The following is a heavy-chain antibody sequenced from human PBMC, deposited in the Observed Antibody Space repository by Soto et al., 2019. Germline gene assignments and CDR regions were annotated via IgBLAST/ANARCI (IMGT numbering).Heavy chain of an antibody. Sequence: GGSLRLSCAASGFTFSSYWISWVRQAPGKGLEWVANIKQDGSDKYYVDSVKGRFTISRDNAKNSLYLQMNSLRAEVSAVYYCASGGPVAFDFWGQGSMVTVSS. D-gene: IGHD6-19*01. CDR2: IKQDGSDK. V-gene: IGHV3-7*01. J-gene: IGHJ3*01. CDR1: GFTFSSYW. CDR3: ASGGPVAFDF.